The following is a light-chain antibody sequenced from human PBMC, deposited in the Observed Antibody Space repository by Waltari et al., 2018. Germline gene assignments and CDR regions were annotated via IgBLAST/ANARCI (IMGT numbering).Light chain of an antibody. J-gene: IGKJ2*03. CDR2: WAS. CDR1: QRVLYRPTNKNY. Sequence: DLVMSQSPDSLAVSFGERATLNCQSNQRVLYRPTNKNYLAWYQQKPGQPPKLLIYWASTRESGVPDRFSGSGSATDFTLTISSLQAEDLAVYYCQQYFYTRSFGQGTKLEIK. CDR3: QQYFYTRS. V-gene: IGKV4-1*01.